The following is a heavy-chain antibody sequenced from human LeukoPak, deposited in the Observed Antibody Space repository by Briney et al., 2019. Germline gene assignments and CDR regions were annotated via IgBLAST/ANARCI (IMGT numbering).Heavy chain of an antibody. CDR2: ISGSGGST. CDR1: GFTFSSYG. CDR3: AKVAQKGVYSSSWYVAQHYYYYMDV. V-gene: IGHV3-23*01. D-gene: IGHD6-13*01. J-gene: IGHJ6*03. Sequence: GGSLRLSCAASGFTFSSYGMSWVRQAPGKGLEWVSAISGSGGSTYYADSVKGRFTISRDNSKNTLYLQMNSLRAEDTAVYYCAKVAQKGVYSSSWYVAQHYYYYMDVWGKGTTVTISS.